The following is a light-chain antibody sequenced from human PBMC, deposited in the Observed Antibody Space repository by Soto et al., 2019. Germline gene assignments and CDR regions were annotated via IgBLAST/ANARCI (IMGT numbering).Light chain of an antibody. J-gene: IGLJ1*01. CDR3: SSYTSSSIDDV. V-gene: IGLV2-14*01. CDR2: EVS. Sequence: QSVLTQPASVSGSPGQSITISCTGTSSDVGGYNYVSWYQQHPGKAPKLMIYEVSNRPSGVSNRFSGSKSSNTASLTISGLQAEDEADYYCSSYTSSSIDDVFGTGTKLTVL. CDR1: SSDVGGYNY.